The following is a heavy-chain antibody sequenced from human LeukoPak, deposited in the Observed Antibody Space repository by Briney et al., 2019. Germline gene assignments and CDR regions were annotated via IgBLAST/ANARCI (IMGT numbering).Heavy chain of an antibody. Sequence: GGSLRLSCAASGFTFDDYAMHWVRQAPGKGLEWVSGMSWNSGSIGYADSVKGRFTISRDNAKNSLYLQMNSLRAEDTALYYCAKDRKIAVAAYYFDYWGQGTLVTVSS. D-gene: IGHD6-19*01. V-gene: IGHV3-9*01. CDR1: GFTFDDYA. CDR2: MSWNSGSI. J-gene: IGHJ4*02. CDR3: AKDRKIAVAAYYFDY.